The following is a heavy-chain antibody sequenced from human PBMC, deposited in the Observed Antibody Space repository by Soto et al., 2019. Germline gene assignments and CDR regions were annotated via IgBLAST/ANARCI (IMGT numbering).Heavy chain of an antibody. J-gene: IGHJ4*02. V-gene: IGHV3-23*01. D-gene: IGHD3-22*01. CDR1: GFTFSSNA. CDR2: ISGSGGST. Sequence: EVQLLESGGGLVQPGGSLRLSCAASGFTFSSNAMSWVRQAPGKGLEWVSAISGSGGSTYYADSVKGRFTISRDNSKNTLYLQMNSLRADDTAVYYCAKDGADYDSSGYVDYWGQGTLVTVSS. CDR3: AKDGADYDSSGYVDY.